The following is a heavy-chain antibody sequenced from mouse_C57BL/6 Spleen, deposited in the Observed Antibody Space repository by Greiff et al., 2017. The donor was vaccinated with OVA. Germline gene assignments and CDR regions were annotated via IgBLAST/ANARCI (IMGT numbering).Heavy chain of an antibody. CDR1: GYTFTDYY. D-gene: IGHD2-13*01. CDR2: INPNNGGT. Sequence: VQLQQSGPELVKPGASVKISCKASGYTFTDYYMNWVKQSHGQSLEWIGDINPNNGGTSYNQKFKGKATLTVDKSSSTAYMELRSLTSEDSAVYYSASTGDYLSWFADWGKGTLVTVSA. V-gene: IGHV1-26*01. CDR3: ASTGDYLSWFAD. J-gene: IGHJ3*01.